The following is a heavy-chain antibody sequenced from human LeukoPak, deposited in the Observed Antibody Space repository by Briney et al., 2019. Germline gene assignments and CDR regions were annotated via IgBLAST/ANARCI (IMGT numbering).Heavy chain of an antibody. CDR1: GFTFSSYS. CDR3: ARRGAGATNFDY. CDR2: ISSSSSYI. V-gene: IGHV3-21*01. Sequence: GGSLRLSCAASGFTFSSYSMNWVRQAPGKGLEWVSSISSSSSYIYYADSVKGRFTISRDNAKNSLYLQMNSLRAEDTAVYYCARRGAGATNFDYWGQGTLVTVSS. D-gene: IGHD1-26*01. J-gene: IGHJ4*02.